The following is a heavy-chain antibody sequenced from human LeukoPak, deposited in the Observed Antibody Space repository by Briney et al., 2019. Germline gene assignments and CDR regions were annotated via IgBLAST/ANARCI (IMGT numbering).Heavy chain of an antibody. CDR2: IGSSGTT. D-gene: IGHD3-22*01. Sequence: GGSLRLSRAASGFTFSDSHLGWIRQAPGKGLEWVSYIGSSGTTYYADSVKGRFTLSRDNVKSSVYLQMNTLRVEDTAIYFCARWIYYHTSGPWGPGTLVTVSS. V-gene: IGHV3-69-1*02. J-gene: IGHJ4*02. CDR3: ARWIYYHTSGP. CDR1: GFTFSDSH.